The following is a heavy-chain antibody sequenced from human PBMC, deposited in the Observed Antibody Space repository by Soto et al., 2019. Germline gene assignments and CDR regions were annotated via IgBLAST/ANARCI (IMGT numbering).Heavy chain of an antibody. V-gene: IGHV3-30*18. J-gene: IGHJ4*02. D-gene: IGHD2-15*01. CDR3: AKDRAPRYCGRSSCHPAGAY. Sequence: QVQLVESGGGVVQPGRSLRLSCAGSGFTFSNYGLHWVRQAPGKGLEWVAVISYDGSHKYYADSVKGRFTISRDNSNKMVYLQMDRLRGEDTAVYYCAKDRAPRYCGRSSCHPAGAYWGQGTLVTVSS. CDR2: ISYDGSHK. CDR1: GFTFSNYG.